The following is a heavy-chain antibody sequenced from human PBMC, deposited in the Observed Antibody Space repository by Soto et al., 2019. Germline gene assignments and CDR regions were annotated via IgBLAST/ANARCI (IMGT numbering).Heavy chain of an antibody. V-gene: IGHV1-69*06. D-gene: IGHD2-2*01. CDR3: AGRCDSTTCLGHFDY. J-gene: IGHJ4*02. CDR2: ILPIFATA. CDR1: GGTFNNYV. Sequence: SVKVSCKASGGTFNNYVVNWVRQAPGQGLEWMGGILPIFATANYAQKFQGRVTITADKSTSTAYMELTSLRSEDTAVYYCAGRCDSTTCLGHFDYWGQGTLVIVS.